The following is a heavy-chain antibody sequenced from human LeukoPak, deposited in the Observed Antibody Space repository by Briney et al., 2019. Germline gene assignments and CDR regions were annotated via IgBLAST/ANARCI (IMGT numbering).Heavy chain of an antibody. J-gene: IGHJ4*02. CDR3: ARDHRIAVAGTGRKYFDY. CDR2: INPSGGST. D-gene: IGHD6-19*01. Sequence: ASVKVSCKASGYTFTSYYMHWVRQAPGQGLKWMGIINPSGGSTSYAQKFQGRVTMTRDTSTSTVYMELSSLRSEDTAVYYCARDHRIAVAGTGRKYFDYWGQGTLVTVSS. V-gene: IGHV1-46*01. CDR1: GYTFTSYY.